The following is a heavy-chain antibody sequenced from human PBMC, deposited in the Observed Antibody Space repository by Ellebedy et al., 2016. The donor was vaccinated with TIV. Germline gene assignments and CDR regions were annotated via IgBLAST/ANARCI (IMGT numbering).Heavy chain of an antibody. CDR2: ISWNSGSI. J-gene: IGHJ4*02. V-gene: IGHV3-9*01. CDR1: GFTFDDYA. Sequence: SLKISCAASGFTFDDYAMHWVRQVPGKGLEWVSGISWNSGSIGYADSVKGRFTISRDNAKNSLYLQMNSLRAEDTALYYCARVVRVQTFYFDFWGRGTMVTVSS. D-gene: IGHD3-10*01. CDR3: ARVVRVQTFYFDF.